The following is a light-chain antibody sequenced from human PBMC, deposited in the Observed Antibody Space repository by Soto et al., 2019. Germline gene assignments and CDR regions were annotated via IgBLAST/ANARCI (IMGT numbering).Light chain of an antibody. J-gene: IGLJ1*01. V-gene: IGLV1-40*01. Sequence: QALLAQAPSVSGAPGERVTISCTGSISNIGAGYDVHWYQQLPGTAPKLLIYGNSNRPSGVPDRFSGSKSGTSASLAITGLQAEDEADYYCLSYDSSLSGYVFRTGTKVTVL. CDR1: ISNIGAGYD. CDR3: LSYDSSLSGYV. CDR2: GNS.